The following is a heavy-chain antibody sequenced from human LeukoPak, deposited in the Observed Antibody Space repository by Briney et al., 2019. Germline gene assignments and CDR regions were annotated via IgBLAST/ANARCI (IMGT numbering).Heavy chain of an antibody. CDR2: ISAYNGNT. CDR1: GYTFSSYG. V-gene: IGHV1-18*01. J-gene: IGHJ4*02. CDR3: ARDESRGPYYFDN. Sequence: ASVKVSCKASGYTFSSYGISWVRQVPGQGLEWMGWISAYNGNTNYAHNVQGRVTITTDTSTSTAYLELKSLRADDTAVYYCARDESRGPYYFDNWGQGTLVTVSS.